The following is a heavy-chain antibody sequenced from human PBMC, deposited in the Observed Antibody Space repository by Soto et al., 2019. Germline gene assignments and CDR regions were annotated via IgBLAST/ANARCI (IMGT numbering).Heavy chain of an antibody. CDR1: GLTFSTYA. V-gene: IGHV3-23*01. J-gene: IGHJ4*02. CDR3: TSRDD. CDR2: ISGSGGSI. Sequence: EVQLLESGGGLVQPGGSLRLSCAASGLTFSTYAMSWVRQAPGKGLEWVSTISGSGGSIYCADSVKGRLTISRDNSKNTLYLQMNSLRAEDTALYYCTSRDDWGQGTLVTVS.